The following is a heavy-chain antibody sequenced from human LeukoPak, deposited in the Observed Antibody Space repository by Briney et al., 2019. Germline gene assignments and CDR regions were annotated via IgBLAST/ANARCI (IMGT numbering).Heavy chain of an antibody. J-gene: IGHJ4*02. CDR2: IYYSGST. CDR3: ARRDYGSGSWDY. Sequence: SETLSLTCTVSGGSISSGGYYWSWIRQHPGKGLEWIGYIYYSGSTYYNPSLKSRVTISVDTSKNQFSLKLSSVTAADTAVYYCARRDYGSGSWDYWGQGTLVTVSS. CDR1: GGSISSGGYY. D-gene: IGHD3-10*01. V-gene: IGHV4-31*03.